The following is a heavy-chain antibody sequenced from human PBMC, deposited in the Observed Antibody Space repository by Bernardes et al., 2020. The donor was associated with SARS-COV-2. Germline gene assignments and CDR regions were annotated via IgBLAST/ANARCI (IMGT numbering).Heavy chain of an antibody. V-gene: IGHV1-2*02. CDR3: ARGYGDYEDIYYYYYGMDV. D-gene: IGHD4-17*01. CDR1: GYTFTGYY. CDR2: INPNSGGT. J-gene: IGHJ6*02. Sequence: ASVKVSCMASGYTFTGYYMHWVRQAPGQGLEWMGWINPNSGGTNYAQKFQGRVTMTRDTSISTAYMELSRLRSDDTAVYYCARGYGDYEDIYYYYYGMDVWGQGTTVTVSS.